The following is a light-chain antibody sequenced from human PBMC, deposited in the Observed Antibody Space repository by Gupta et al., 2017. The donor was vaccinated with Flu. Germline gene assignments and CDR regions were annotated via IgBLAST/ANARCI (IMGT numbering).Light chain of an antibody. J-gene: IGKJ4*01. CDR3: QQYNSWPPLT. Sequence: VMTQSPATLSVSPGESATLSCRASQFIGNNLAWYQQTPGRAPRLLIYAASTRATGIPARFSGTGFGTEFVLTITSLQSEDFALYYCQQYNSWPPLTFGGGTKVE. CDR2: AAS. V-gene: IGKV3-15*01. CDR1: QFIGNN.